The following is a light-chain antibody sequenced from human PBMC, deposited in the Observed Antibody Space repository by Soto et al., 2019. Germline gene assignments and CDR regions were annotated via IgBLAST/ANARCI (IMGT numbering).Light chain of an antibody. CDR1: QTVFTGSNNKNY. CDR3: HQYFTLPA. J-gene: IGKJ4*01. Sequence: IVMTQSPASLTASLGERATINCKSSQTVFTGSNNKNYLAWYQQKPGQAPKLLMYWATSRESGVPDRFRGSGCGTDCTLTITNVPAEDVAVDYFHQYFTLPAFGGGTKVEI. V-gene: IGKV4-1*01. CDR2: WAT.